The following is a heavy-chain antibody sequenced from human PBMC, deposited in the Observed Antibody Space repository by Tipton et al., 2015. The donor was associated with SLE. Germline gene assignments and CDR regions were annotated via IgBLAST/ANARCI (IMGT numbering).Heavy chain of an antibody. Sequence: TLSLTCTVSGGSISSGDYYWSWIRQPPGKGLEWIGYIYYSGSTYYNPSLKSRVTISVDTSKNQFSLKLSSVTAADTAVYYCARGHEGRGPHWYFDLWGRGTLVTVSS. J-gene: IGHJ2*01. CDR3: ARGHEGRGPHWYFDL. D-gene: IGHD2-15*01. CDR1: GGSISSGDYY. V-gene: IGHV4-30-4*08. CDR2: IYYSGST.